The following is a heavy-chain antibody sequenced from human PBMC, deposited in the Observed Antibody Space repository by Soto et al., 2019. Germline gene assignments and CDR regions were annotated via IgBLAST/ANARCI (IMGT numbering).Heavy chain of an antibody. CDR1: GGSISSGGYY. CDR3: ARDRCSGGYCYSHFDY. J-gene: IGHJ4*02. D-gene: IGHD2-15*01. CDR2: IYYSGST. Sequence: SETLSVTSTVAGGSISSGGYYWSWIRQHPGKGLEWIGYIYYSGSTYYNPSLKSRVTISVDTSKNQFSLKLSSVTAADTAVYYCARDRCSGGYCYSHFDYWGQGTLVTVSS. V-gene: IGHV4-31*03.